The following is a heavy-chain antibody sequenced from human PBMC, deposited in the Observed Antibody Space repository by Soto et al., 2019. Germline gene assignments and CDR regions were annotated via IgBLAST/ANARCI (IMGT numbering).Heavy chain of an antibody. CDR1: GFTLSGYA. CDR3: ARRARPDVYYMDV. Sequence: EVQLAESGGGLAQPGGSLRLSCAASGFTLSGYAMDWVRQAPGKGLEYVSGISSNGVGTYYANSVQGRFTISRDNSKNTVYLPRGSLSPEDMAVYYCARRARPDVYYMDVWGKGTTVTVCS. D-gene: IGHD6-6*01. V-gene: IGHV3-64*01. CDR2: ISSNGVGT. J-gene: IGHJ6*03.